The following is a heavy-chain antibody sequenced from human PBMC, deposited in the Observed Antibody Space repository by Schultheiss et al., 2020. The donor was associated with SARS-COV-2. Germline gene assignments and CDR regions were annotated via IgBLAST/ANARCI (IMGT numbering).Heavy chain of an antibody. J-gene: IGHJ4*02. CDR1: GFTFSSYA. Sequence: GGSLRLSCAASGFTFSSYAMSWVRQAPGKGLEWVSAISGSGGSTYYADSVKGRFTISRDNSKNTLYLQMNSLRAEDTAVYYCVKALEVTGFYTAFDYWGQGTLVTVSS. D-gene: IGHD3-9*01. CDR3: VKALEVTGFYTAFDY. V-gene: IGHV3-23*01. CDR2: ISGSGGST.